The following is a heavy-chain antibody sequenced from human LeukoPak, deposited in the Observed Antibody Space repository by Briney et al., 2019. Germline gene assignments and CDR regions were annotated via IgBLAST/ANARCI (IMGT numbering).Heavy chain of an antibody. J-gene: IGHJ4*02. D-gene: IGHD5-18*01. V-gene: IGHV3-15*01. CDR1: GFTFDDYA. CDR2: IKSKIDGGTT. Sequence: GGSLRLSCAASGFTFDDYAMHWVRQAPGKGLEWVGRIKSKIDGGTTDYTAPVKGRFTISRDDSKNTLHLQMNSLKTEDTAVYYCSTDLAAMVRAIDYWGQGTLVTVSS. CDR3: STDLAAMVRAIDY.